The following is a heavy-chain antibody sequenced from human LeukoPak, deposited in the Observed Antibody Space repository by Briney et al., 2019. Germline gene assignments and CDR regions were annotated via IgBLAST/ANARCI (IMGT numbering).Heavy chain of an antibody. CDR1: GGSISSGDYY. Sequence: SQTLSLTCTVSGGSISSGDYYWSWIRQPPGKGLEWIGYIYYSGSTYYNPSLKSRVTMSVDTSKNQFSLKLSSVTAADTAVYYCARDCRRSSGRCGFDYWGQGTLVTVSS. CDR3: ARDCRRSSGRCGFDY. V-gene: IGHV4-30-4*08. D-gene: IGHD6-13*01. CDR2: IYYSGST. J-gene: IGHJ4*02.